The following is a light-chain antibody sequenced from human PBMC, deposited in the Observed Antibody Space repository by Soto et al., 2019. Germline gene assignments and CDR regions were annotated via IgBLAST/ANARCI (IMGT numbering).Light chain of an antibody. CDR3: NSYTSSGTGV. Sequence: QSVLTQPASVSGSPGQSITISCTGTSSDVGGYNYVSWYQQHPGKAPKMMIYEVTNRPSGVSNRFSGSKSGNTASLTISGLQAEDEADYYCNSYTSSGTGVFGGGTKVTVL. CDR1: SSDVGGYNY. J-gene: IGLJ3*02. CDR2: EVT. V-gene: IGLV2-14*01.